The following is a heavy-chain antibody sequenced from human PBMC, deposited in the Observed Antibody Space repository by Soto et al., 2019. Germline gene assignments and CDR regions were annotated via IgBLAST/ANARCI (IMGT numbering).Heavy chain of an antibody. Sequence: SETLSLTCTVSGGSISSYDWSWIRQPPGKGLEWIGYIYYSGSTNYNPSLKSRVTISVDTSKNQFSLKLSSVTAADTAVYYCARGYYYDSSGYFYFDYWGQGTLVTVSS. CDR2: IYYSGST. CDR3: ARGYYYDSSGYFYFDY. V-gene: IGHV4-59*01. D-gene: IGHD3-22*01. J-gene: IGHJ4*02. CDR1: GGSISSYD.